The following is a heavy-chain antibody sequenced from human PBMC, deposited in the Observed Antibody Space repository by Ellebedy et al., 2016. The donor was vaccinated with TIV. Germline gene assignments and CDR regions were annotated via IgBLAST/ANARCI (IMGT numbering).Heavy chain of an antibody. J-gene: IGHJ4*02. CDR2: INPNSGGT. V-gene: IGHV1-2*02. CDR1: GYTFTGYY. Sequence: AASVKVSCKASGYTFTGYYMHWVRQAPGQGLEWMGWINPNSGGTNYAQKFQGRVTMTRDTSISTAYMELSRLRSDDTAVYYCAVIRSTTYGYFDYWGQGTLVTVSS. D-gene: IGHD4-17*01. CDR3: AVIRSTTYGYFDY.